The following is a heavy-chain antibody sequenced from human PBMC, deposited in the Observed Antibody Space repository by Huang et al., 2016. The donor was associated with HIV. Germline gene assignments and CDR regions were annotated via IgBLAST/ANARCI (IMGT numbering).Heavy chain of an antibody. CDR1: GDSIGSGRFY. CDR3: ARLGSYDTRWHEDY. Sequence: QVQLQESGPGLVKPSQTLSLTCTVSGDSIGSGRFYWSWIRQPAGEGLEWVGHISTGGTSKYNRSLRSRVTISVDTSKNQFSLHVTSVTAADTAVYYCARLGSYDTRWHEDYWGQGTLVTVSS. D-gene: IGHD2-2*01. V-gene: IGHV4-61*09. J-gene: IGHJ4*02. CDR2: ISTGGTS.